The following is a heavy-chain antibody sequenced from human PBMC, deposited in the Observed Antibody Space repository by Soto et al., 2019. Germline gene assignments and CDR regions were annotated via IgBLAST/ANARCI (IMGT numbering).Heavy chain of an antibody. D-gene: IGHD3-10*01. CDR3: ARAGASLAP. J-gene: IGHJ5*02. CDR2: MNPKSGNT. Sequence: ASVKVSCKASGYSFTSYDINWVRQATGQGLEWMGWMNPKSGNTGHAQKFQGRVTMTMDTSISTAYMELNSLRSEDTAVYYCARAGASLAPGGQGTWVTVSS. V-gene: IGHV1-8*01. CDR1: GYSFTSYD.